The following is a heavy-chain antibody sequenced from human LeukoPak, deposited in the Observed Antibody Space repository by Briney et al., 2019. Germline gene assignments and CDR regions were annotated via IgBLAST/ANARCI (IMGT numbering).Heavy chain of an antibody. Sequence: SETLSLTCTVSGGSISSYFWSWIRQPSGKGLEWLGYIYYSGSSNYNPSLKSRVTISVDTSKNQFSLMLISVTTADTAIYCCARSGGWHFDYWGQGTLVTVSS. CDR2: IYYSGSS. CDR3: ARSGGWHFDY. D-gene: IGHD6-19*01. CDR1: GGSISSYF. J-gene: IGHJ4*02. V-gene: IGHV4-59*01.